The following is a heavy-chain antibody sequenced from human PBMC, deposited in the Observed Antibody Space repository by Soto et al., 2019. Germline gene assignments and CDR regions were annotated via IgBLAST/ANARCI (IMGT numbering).Heavy chain of an antibody. CDR2: VSHDGRNT. CDR1: GFTFSDYA. D-gene: IGHD6-19*01. J-gene: IGHJ4*02. V-gene: IGHV3-30*18. Sequence: VQLVESGGGVVQPGRSLRLSCAASGFTFSDYAMHWVRQAPGKGLEWVAVVSHDGRNTHYADSVKGRFTISRDSSKNRVSLEMTSLRAEDTPVYYCAKGGRQWLVTSGFNYWGQGARVTVSS. CDR3: AKGGRQWLVTSGFNY.